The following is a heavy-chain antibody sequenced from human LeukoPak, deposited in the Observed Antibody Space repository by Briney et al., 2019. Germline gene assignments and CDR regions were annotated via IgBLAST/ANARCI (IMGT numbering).Heavy chain of an antibody. CDR1: GYTFTDYY. CDR2: INPDSGGT. CDR3: VRRYCTGGSCSFDS. J-gene: IGHJ4*02. D-gene: IGHD2-15*01. Sequence: ASVKVSCKASGYTFTDYYMHWVRQAPGQGLEWMGWINPDSGGTNYAQNFQGTVTMTRDTSINTVYMELSRLSSGDTALYFCVRRYCTGGSCSFDSWGQGTLVTVSS. V-gene: IGHV1-2*02.